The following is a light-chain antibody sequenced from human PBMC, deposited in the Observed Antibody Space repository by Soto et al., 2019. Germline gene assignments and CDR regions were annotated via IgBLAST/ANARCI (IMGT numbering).Light chain of an antibody. V-gene: IGKV1-5*03. CDR3: QQYNSYPLI. CDR2: KAS. CDR1: QSISSW. J-gene: IGKJ4*01. Sequence: DIQMTQSHSTLSASVGDRVTITCRASQSISSWLAWYQQKPGKAPKLLIYKASSLESGVPSRFSGSESGTEFTLTISSLQPDDFATYYCQQYNSYPLIFGGGTKVEIK.